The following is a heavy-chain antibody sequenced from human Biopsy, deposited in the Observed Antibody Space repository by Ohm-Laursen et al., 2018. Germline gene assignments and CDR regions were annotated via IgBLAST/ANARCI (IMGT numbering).Heavy chain of an antibody. CDR3: ALAAAQTVTHFDY. Sequence: SLRLSCAAPGFTFSSYGMSWVRQAPGKRLEWVSTISGNSDVIYDTDSVKGRFTISRDNSKNTLYLQMNSLRADDTAVYYCALAAAQTVTHFDYWGQGTLVTVSS. D-gene: IGHD4-17*01. CDR2: ISGNSDVI. CDR1: GFTFSSYG. J-gene: IGHJ4*02. V-gene: IGHV3-23*01.